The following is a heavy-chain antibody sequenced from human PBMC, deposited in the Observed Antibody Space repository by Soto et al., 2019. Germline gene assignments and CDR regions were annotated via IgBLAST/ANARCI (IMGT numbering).Heavy chain of an antibody. J-gene: IGHJ6*02. V-gene: IGHV1-69*13. CDR3: AGSLVPREDYYYGMDV. D-gene: IGHD6-13*01. CDR2: IIPIFGTA. Sequence: SVKVSCKASGGTFSSYAISWVRQAPGQGLEWMGGIIPIFGTANYAQKFQGRVTITADESTSTAYMELSSLRSGDTAVYYCAGSLVPREDYYYGMDVWGQGTTVTVSS. CDR1: GGTFSSYA.